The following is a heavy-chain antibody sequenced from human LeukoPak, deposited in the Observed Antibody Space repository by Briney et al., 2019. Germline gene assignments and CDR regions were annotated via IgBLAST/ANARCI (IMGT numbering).Heavy chain of an antibody. Sequence: SETLSLTCTVSGGSISSYYWSWIRQPPGKGLEWIGYIYYSGSTNYNPSLKSRVTISVDTSKNQFSLKLSSVTAADTAVYYCARVWYYGSGSYYYYYYYMDVWGKGTTVTVSS. CDR3: ARVWYYGSGSYYYYYYYMDV. CDR2: IYYSGST. D-gene: IGHD3-10*01. J-gene: IGHJ6*03. V-gene: IGHV4-59*01. CDR1: GGSISSYY.